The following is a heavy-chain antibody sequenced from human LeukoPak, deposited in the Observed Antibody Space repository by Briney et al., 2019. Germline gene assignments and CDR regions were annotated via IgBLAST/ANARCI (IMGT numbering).Heavy chain of an antibody. Sequence: GESLKISCKSSGYSYTSYWIGWVRQMPGKGLEWMGIIYPGDSDTRYSRSFQGQVTISADKSLRTAYLQWRSLKASDTGIYFCARLGGPHSPFDTWGQGTRVIVSS. CDR1: GYSYTSYW. J-gene: IGHJ4*02. CDR2: IYPGDSDT. V-gene: IGHV5-51*01. CDR3: ARLGGPHSPFDT. D-gene: IGHD2-15*01.